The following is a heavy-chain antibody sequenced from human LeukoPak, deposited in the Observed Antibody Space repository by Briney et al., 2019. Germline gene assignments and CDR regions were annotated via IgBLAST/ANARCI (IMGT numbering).Heavy chain of an antibody. J-gene: IGHJ5*02. CDR2: IIPILGIA. Sequence: GASVKVSCKASGGTFSSYTISWVRQAPGQGLEWMGRIIPILGIANYAQKFQGRVTITADKSTSTAYMELSSLRSEDTAVYYCARGDSTDFWSDYSRRWFDPWGQGTLVTVSS. D-gene: IGHD3-3*01. CDR3: ARGDSTDFWSDYSRRWFDP. V-gene: IGHV1-69*02. CDR1: GGTFSSYT.